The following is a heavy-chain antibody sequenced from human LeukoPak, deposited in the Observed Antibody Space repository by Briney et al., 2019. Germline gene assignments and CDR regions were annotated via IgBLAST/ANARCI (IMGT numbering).Heavy chain of an antibody. Sequence: PSETLSLTCAVYGGSFSGYYWSWIRQPPGKGLEWIGEINHSGSTNYNPSLKSRVTISVDTSKNQFSLKLSSVTAADTAVYFCATTPYYYDSSGYSLGDYWGQGTLVTVSS. V-gene: IGHV4-34*01. J-gene: IGHJ4*02. CDR2: INHSGST. CDR3: ATTPYYYDSSGYSLGDY. CDR1: GGSFSGYY. D-gene: IGHD3-22*01.